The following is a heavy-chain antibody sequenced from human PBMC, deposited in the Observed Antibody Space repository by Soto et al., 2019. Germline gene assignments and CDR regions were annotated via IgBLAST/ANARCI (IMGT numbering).Heavy chain of an antibody. CDR2: IYPGDPDT. J-gene: IGHJ4*02. CDR1: GYRFTNYW. Sequence: GESLKISCKGSGYRFTNYWIGWVRQTPGKGLEWMGIIYPGDPDTRYSPSFQGQVTISADKSINTAYLQWRSLKASDTAMYYCARQAVLAAFPYYFDSWGQGTLVTVYS. D-gene: IGHD4-17*01. CDR3: ARQAVLAAFPYYFDS. V-gene: IGHV5-51*01.